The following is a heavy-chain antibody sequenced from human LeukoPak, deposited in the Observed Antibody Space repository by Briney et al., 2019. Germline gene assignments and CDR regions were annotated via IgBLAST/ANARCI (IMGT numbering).Heavy chain of an antibody. J-gene: IGHJ3*02. CDR1: GGSISGYY. Sequence: SETLSLTCTVSGGSISGYYWSWIRQPPGKGLEWIGYIYYSGSTNYNPSLKSRVTISVDTSKNQFSLKLSSVTAADTAVYYCARGLNYYDSSGYYPDAFDIWGQGTMVTVSS. D-gene: IGHD3-22*01. CDR3: ARGLNYYDSSGYYPDAFDI. V-gene: IGHV4-59*01. CDR2: IYYSGST.